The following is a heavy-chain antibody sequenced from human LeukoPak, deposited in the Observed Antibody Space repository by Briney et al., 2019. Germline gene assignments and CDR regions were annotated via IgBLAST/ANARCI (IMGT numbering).Heavy chain of an antibody. CDR3: ARQVAVAGPRLDY. CDR2: IYCSGST. D-gene: IGHD6-19*01. CDR1: GGSISSSSYY. J-gene: IGHJ4*02. V-gene: IGHV4-39*01. Sequence: SETLSLTCTVSGGSISSSSYYWGWIRQPPGKGLEWMGSIYCSGSTYYNPSLKSRLTIPVDTSKNQFSLKLSSVTAADTAVYYCARQVAVAGPRLDYWGQGTLVTVSS.